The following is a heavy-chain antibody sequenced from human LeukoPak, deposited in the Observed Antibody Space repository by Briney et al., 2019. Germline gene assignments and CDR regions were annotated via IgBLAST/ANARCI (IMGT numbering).Heavy chain of an antibody. J-gene: IGHJ3*02. D-gene: IGHD1-26*01. Sequence: GESLKISCKGSGYNFAQYRIGWVRQMPGKGLEWMGITHPGDSDTIYSPSFQGQATMSADKSISTAYLQWSSLKASDTAMYYCARLWGGIVAADDAFDIGGQGTMVTVSS. CDR1: GYNFAQYR. CDR2: THPGDSDT. V-gene: IGHV5-51*01. CDR3: ARLWGGIVAADDAFDI.